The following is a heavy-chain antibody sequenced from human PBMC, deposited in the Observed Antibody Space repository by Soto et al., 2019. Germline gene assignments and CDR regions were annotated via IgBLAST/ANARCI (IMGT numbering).Heavy chain of an antibody. Sequence: GGSLRLSCAASGFTFSSYGMHWVRQAPGKGLEWVAVISYDGSNKYYADSVKGRFTISRDNSKNTLYLQMNSLRAEDTALYYCAQVSELPSYGMDVWGQGTTVTVSS. CDR3: AQVSELPSYGMDV. CDR1: GFTFSSYG. J-gene: IGHJ6*02. CDR2: ISYDGSNK. V-gene: IGHV3-30*18. D-gene: IGHD1-7*01.